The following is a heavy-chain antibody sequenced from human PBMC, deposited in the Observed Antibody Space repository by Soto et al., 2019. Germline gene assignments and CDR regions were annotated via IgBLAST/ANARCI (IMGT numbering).Heavy chain of an antibody. V-gene: IGHV4-59*01. Sequence: SETLSLTCTVSGGSIRNVYWSWIRQAPGKGLEWIGFIFHSGNAKYNPSLKSRVTISVDTSKNQFSLSLDSVTAADTAVYFCARAHAPTLPFDYWGQGTLVTVSS. D-gene: IGHD2-15*01. CDR1: GGSIRNVY. CDR2: IFHSGNA. CDR3: ARAHAPTLPFDY. J-gene: IGHJ4*01.